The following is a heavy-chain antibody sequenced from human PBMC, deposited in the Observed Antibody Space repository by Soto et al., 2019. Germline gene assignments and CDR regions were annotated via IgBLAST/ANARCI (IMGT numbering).Heavy chain of an antibody. D-gene: IGHD2-21*01. V-gene: IGHV4-31*03. J-gene: IGHJ6*02. CDR2: IYYSGST. CDR1: GGSISSGGYY. Sequence: QVQLQESGPGLVKPSQTLSLTCTVSGGSISSGGYYWSWIRQHPGKGLEWIGYIYYSGSTYYNPSLKSRVTISVDTSKRGGGGRGGGGGGGDTAVYYCAASCVGCGGFNYYGMDVWGQGTTVTVSS. CDR3: AASCVGCGGFNYYGMDV.